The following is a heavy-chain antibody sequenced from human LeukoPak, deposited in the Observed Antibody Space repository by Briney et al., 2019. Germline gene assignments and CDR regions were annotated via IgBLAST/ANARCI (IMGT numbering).Heavy chain of an antibody. D-gene: IGHD1-14*01. V-gene: IGHV3-7*04. Sequence: AGGSLRLSCAASGFTFSTYWMSWVRQTPGKGLEWVANIKEDGSEKYYVDSVKGRFTISRDNAKNSLNLQMNSLRAEDTAVYYCARPSRGPTTDYWGQGTLVTVSS. J-gene: IGHJ4*02. CDR1: GFTFSTYW. CDR3: ARPSRGPTTDY. CDR2: IKEDGSEK.